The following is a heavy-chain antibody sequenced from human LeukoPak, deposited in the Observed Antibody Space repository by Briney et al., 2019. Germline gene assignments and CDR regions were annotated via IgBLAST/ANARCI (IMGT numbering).Heavy chain of an antibody. D-gene: IGHD6-13*01. J-gene: IGHJ3*02. Sequence: SVKVSCKASGASFSSFAFSWVRQAAGHGLDWMGRIVPILGIKNYAQKFQGRITITADKSTNTVYMDLNSLISEDTAVYFCARGPSADAFDIWGQGTVATVSS. V-gene: IGHV1-69*04. CDR2: IVPILGIK. CDR1: GASFSSFA. CDR3: ARGPSADAFDI.